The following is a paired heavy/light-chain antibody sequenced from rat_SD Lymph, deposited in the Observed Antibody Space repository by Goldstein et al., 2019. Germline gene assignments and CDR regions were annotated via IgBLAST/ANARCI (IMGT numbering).Light chain of an antibody. Sequence: ETVMTQSPTSMSTSIGERVTLNCKASQSVGINVDWYQQTPGQSPKLLIYGASNRHTGVPDRFTGSGFGRDFTLTISNVEAEDLAVYYCLQYGSIWTFGGGTKLELK. J-gene: IGKJ1*01. V-gene: IGKV6S8*01. CDR3: LQYGSIWT. CDR1: QSVGIN. CDR2: GAS.
Heavy chain of an antibody. CDR1: GFTFSNYG. CDR3: ATDQNYYSNYMPMGDA. J-gene: IGHJ4*01. CDR2: ISPSGGST. D-gene: IGHD1-2*01. V-gene: IGHV5-19*01. Sequence: EVQLVESGGGLVQPGRSLKLSCAASGFTFSNYGMHWIRQAPTKGLEWVASISPSGGSTYYRDSVKGRFTISRDNAKSTLYLQMDSLRSEDTATYYCATDQNYYSNYMPMGDAWGQGASVTVSS.